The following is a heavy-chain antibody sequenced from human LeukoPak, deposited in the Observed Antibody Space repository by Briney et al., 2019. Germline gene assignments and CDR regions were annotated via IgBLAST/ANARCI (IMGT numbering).Heavy chain of an antibody. V-gene: IGHV1-2*05. CDR1: GYTFIGYN. D-gene: IGHD5-12*01. CDR3: ARDDSGYHPGWFDP. Sequence: ASVKVSCKASGYTFIGYNIHWVRQAPGRGLEWMGRINPDSGGTDYAQKFQGRVTMTRDTSISTAYMELSRLTSDDAGVYYCARDDSGYHPGWFDPWGQGTLVTVSS. J-gene: IGHJ5*02. CDR2: INPDSGGT.